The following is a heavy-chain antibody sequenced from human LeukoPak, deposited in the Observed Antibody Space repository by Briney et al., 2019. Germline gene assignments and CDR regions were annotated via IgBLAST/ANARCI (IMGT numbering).Heavy chain of an antibody. V-gene: IGHV1-18*01. Sequence: ASVKVSCKASGYTFRSYDITWVRQAPGQGLEWMGGISPNNGNTNYAQKFQGRVTMTTDTPTSTAYMEMRSLRSDDTAVYYCARDRDSSGWHVADYWGQGTLVTVSS. CDR3: ARDRDSSGWHVADY. CDR2: ISPNNGNT. J-gene: IGHJ4*02. CDR1: GYTFRSYD. D-gene: IGHD6-19*01.